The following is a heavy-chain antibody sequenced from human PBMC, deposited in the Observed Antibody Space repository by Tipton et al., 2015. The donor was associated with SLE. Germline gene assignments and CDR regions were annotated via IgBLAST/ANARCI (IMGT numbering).Heavy chain of an antibody. CDR3: ARGDGYNFDY. D-gene: IGHD5-24*01. CDR2: IYYSGST. Sequence: TLSLTCTVSGGSVSSGSYYWSWIRQPPGKGLEWIGYIYYSGSTNYNPSLKSRVTIPVDTSKNQFSLKLSSVTAADTAVYYCARGDGYNFDYWGQGTLVTVSS. CDR1: GGSVSSGSYY. V-gene: IGHV4-61*01. J-gene: IGHJ4*02.